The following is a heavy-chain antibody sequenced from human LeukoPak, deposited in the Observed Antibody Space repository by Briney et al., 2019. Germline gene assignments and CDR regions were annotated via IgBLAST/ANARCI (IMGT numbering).Heavy chain of an antibody. CDR1: GFTVSSNY. CDR3: ARGVTMVRGVIPNYYYYYMDV. D-gene: IGHD3-10*01. Sequence: GGSLRLSCAASGFTVSSNYMSWVRQAPGKWLEWVSVIYSGGSTYYADSVKGRFTISRDNSKNTLYLQMNSLRAEDTAVYYCARGVTMVRGVIPNYYYYYMDVWGKGTTVTISS. CDR2: IYSGGST. J-gene: IGHJ6*03. V-gene: IGHV3-66*01.